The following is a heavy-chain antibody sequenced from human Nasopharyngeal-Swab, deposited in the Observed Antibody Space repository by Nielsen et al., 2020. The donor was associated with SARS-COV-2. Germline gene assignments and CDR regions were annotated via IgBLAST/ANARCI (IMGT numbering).Heavy chain of an antibody. CDR1: GFSLSTSGMC. CDR2: IAWDDDK. CDR3: ARSYYDFWSGYYKASFDY. V-gene: IGHV2-70*01. Sequence: SGPTLVKPTQTLTLTCTFSGFSLSTSGMCVSWIRQPPGKALEWLALIAWDDDKYYSTSLKTRLTISKDTSKNQVVLTMTNMDPVDTATYYCARSYYDFWSGYYKASFDYWGQGTLVTVSS. J-gene: IGHJ4*02. D-gene: IGHD3-3*01.